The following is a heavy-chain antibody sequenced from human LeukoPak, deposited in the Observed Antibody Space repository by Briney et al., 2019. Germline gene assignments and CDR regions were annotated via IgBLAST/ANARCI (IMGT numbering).Heavy chain of an antibody. CDR3: ASTHCSGGSCGKYYYYYYGMDV. Sequence: ASVKVSCKASGGTFSSYAISWVRQAPGQGLEWMGGIIPILCTANYAQKFQGRVTITADESTSPAYMELSSMRSEDTAVYYCASTHCSGGSCGKYYYYYYGMDVWGQGTTVTVSS. J-gene: IGHJ6*02. CDR2: IIPILCTA. D-gene: IGHD2-15*01. CDR1: GGTFSSYA. V-gene: IGHV1-69*01.